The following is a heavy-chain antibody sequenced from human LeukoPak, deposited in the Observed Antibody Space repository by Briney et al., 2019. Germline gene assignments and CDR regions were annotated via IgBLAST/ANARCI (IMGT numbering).Heavy chain of an antibody. D-gene: IGHD1-1*01. Sequence: GGSLRLSCAASGFTFSSYEMNWVRQAPGKGLEWVSYISSSCSTIYYADSVKGRFTISRDNSRNTLYLQMNSLTAEDTAIYYCAKATGTLGNWGQGTLVTVSS. CDR1: GFTFSSYE. CDR2: ISSSCSTI. V-gene: IGHV3-48*03. J-gene: IGHJ4*02. CDR3: AKATGTLGN.